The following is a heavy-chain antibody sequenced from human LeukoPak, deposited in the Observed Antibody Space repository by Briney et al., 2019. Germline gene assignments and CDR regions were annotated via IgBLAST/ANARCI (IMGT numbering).Heavy chain of an antibody. D-gene: IGHD6-6*01. V-gene: IGHV3-21*01. CDR3: ARALGFIAPPDY. Sequence: GGSLRLSCAASGFAFNTYSMHWVRQAPGKGLEWVSCITDSSTYIYYADSVKGRFTISRDNAKNSLYLQMNSLRAEDTAVYYCARALGFIAPPDYWGQGTLVTVSS. CDR1: GFAFNTYS. J-gene: IGHJ4*02. CDR2: ITDSSTYI.